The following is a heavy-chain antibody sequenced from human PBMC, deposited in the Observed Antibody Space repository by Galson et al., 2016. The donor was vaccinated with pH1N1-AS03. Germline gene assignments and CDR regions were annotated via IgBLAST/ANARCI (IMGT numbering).Heavy chain of an antibody. CDR2: VYPEDSDT. Sequence: QSGAEVKKPGESLRISCEVSGYTFTDYWIAWVRQVPGRGLEWMGMVYPEDSDTRYNQSFRGQVTISADKSITTAYLQWSSLQASDHAICYCARLLLYCVSGKYFVEYWGQGSLVTVAS. D-gene: IGHD2/OR15-2a*01. CDR3: ARLLLYCVSGKYFVEY. CDR1: GYTFTDYW. V-gene: IGHV5-51*01. J-gene: IGHJ4*01.